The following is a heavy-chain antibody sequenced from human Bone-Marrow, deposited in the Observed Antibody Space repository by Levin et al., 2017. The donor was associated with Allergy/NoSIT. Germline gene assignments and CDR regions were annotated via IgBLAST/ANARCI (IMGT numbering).Heavy chain of an antibody. V-gene: IGHV4-34*01. CDR2: INHSGST. Sequence: SETLSLTCAVYGGSFSGYYWSWIRQPPGKGLEWIGEINHSGSTNYNPSLKSRVTISVDTSKNQFSLKLSSVTAADTAVYYCARRRKLIAAAGSSGYFDYWGQGTLVTVSS. D-gene: IGHD6-13*01. CDR1: GGSFSGYY. CDR3: ARRRKLIAAAGSSGYFDY. J-gene: IGHJ4*02.